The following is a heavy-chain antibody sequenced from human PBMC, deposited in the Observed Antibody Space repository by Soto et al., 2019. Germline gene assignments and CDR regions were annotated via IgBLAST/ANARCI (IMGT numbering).Heavy chain of an antibody. CDR2: ISGSGGST. V-gene: IGHV3-23*01. J-gene: IGHJ4*02. CDR3: AKDGDVTMVRGVIIAFDY. Sequence: EVQLLESGGGLVQPGGSLRLSCAASGFTFSSYAMSWVRQAPGKGLEWVSAISGSGGSTYYADSVKGRFTISRDNSKNTLCLQMNSLRAEDTPVYYCAKDGDVTMVRGVIIAFDYWGQGTLVTVSS. D-gene: IGHD3-10*01. CDR1: GFTFSSYA.